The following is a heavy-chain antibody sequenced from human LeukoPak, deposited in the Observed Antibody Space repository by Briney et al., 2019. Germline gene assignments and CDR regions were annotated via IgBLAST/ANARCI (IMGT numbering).Heavy chain of an antibody. V-gene: IGHV1-2*02. CDR3: ARVPSGYSYWYFDL. Sequence: SVKVSCKASGYTFTGYYMHWVRQAPGQGLEWMGWINPNSGGTNYAQKFQGRVTMTRDTSISTAYMELSRLRSDDTAVYYCARVPSGYSYWYFDLWGRGTLVTVSS. CDR2: INPNSGGT. CDR1: GYTFTGYY. J-gene: IGHJ2*01. D-gene: IGHD3-22*01.